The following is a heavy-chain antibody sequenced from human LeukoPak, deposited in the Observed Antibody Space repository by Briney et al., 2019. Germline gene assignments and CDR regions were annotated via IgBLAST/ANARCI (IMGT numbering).Heavy chain of an antibody. CDR2: INSDGRTT. CDR3: ARIRSGWYHDY. V-gene: IGHV3-74*01. Sequence: GGSLRLSCAASGFTLSSYWMYWVRHAPGKGLVWVSRINSDGRTTRYADSVKGRFTISRDNAKNTLYLQMNSLRAEDTAVYYCARIRSGWYHDYWGQGTLVTDSS. CDR1: GFTLSSYW. J-gene: IGHJ4*02. D-gene: IGHD6-19*01.